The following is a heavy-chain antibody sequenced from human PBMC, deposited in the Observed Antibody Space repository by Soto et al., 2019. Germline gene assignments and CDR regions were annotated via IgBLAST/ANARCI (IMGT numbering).Heavy chain of an antibody. V-gene: IGHV4-59*08. CDR3: AIRANEMDV. J-gene: IGHJ6*04. Sequence: SETLSLTCTVSGGSISSYYWSWIRQPPGKGLEWIGYIYYSGSTNYNPSLKSRVTISVDTSKNQFSLKLSSVTAADTAVYYCAIRANEMDVWGKGTTVTVSS. CDR2: IYYSGST. CDR1: GGSISSYY.